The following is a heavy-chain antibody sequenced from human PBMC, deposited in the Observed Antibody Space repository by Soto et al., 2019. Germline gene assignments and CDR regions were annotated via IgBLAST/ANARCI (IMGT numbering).Heavy chain of an antibody. D-gene: IGHD2-21*02. J-gene: IGHJ6*02. Sequence: QVQLQELGPGLVKPSETLSLTCTVSGGSISRYYWSWIRQPPGKGLEWIGYMYNTGSTVYNPSFKSRVTISVDTSKNQCSLKLNSVTAADTAVYYCARDLWGYCGTDCYPLDVWGQGTTVTVSS. CDR3: ARDLWGYCGTDCYPLDV. CDR2: MYNTGST. V-gene: IGHV4-59*01. CDR1: GGSISRYY.